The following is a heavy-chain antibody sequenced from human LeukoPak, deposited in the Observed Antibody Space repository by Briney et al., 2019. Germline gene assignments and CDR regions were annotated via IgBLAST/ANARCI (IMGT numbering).Heavy chain of an antibody. J-gene: IGHJ4*02. Sequence: PGGSLRLSCAASGFTFSSYSMNWVRQAPGKGLEWVSSISSSSSYIYHADSVKGRFTISRDNAKNSLYLQMNSLRAEDTAVYYCAGDSGYSSSWYVSYWGQGTLVTVSS. V-gene: IGHV3-21*01. CDR3: AGDSGYSSSWYVSY. D-gene: IGHD6-13*01. CDR1: GFTFSSYS. CDR2: ISSSSSYI.